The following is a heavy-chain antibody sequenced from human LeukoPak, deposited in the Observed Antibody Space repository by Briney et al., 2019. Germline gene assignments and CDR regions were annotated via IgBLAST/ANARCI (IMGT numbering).Heavy chain of an antibody. Sequence: SSETLSLTCTLSGGSISRSDYYWSWIRQPPGKGLEWIGYIYYSGSTYYNPSLKSRVTISVDTSMNQFSLKVSSVTAADMAVYFCASQKRIGVAFFDYWGQGTLVTVSS. V-gene: IGHV4-30-4*08. CDR2: IYYSGST. J-gene: IGHJ4*02. D-gene: IGHD3-3*01. CDR1: GGSISRSDYY. CDR3: ASQKRIGVAFFDY.